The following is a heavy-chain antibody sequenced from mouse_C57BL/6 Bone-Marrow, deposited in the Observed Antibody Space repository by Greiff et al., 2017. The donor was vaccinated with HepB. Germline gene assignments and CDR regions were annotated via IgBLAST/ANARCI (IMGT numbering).Heavy chain of an antibody. CDR2: ISDGGSYT. V-gene: IGHV5-4*01. CDR3: ARDGAITPVVDWYFDV. D-gene: IGHD1-1*01. Sequence: EVKLMESGGGLVKPGGSLKLSCAASGFTFSSYAMSWVRQTPEKRLEWVATISDGGSYTYYPDNVKGRFTISRDNAKNNLYLQMSHLKSEDTAMYYCARDGAITPVVDWYFDVWGTGTTVTVSS. CDR1: GFTFSSYA. J-gene: IGHJ1*03.